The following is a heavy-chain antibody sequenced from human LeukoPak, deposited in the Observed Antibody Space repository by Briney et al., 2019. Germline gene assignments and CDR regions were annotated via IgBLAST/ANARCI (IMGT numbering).Heavy chain of an antibody. V-gene: IGHV3-21*05. CDR2: ISGSSGYT. CDR3: ARGTGTTAYFDY. Sequence: GGSLRLSCAASGFTFSSYAMNWVRQAPGKGLEWVSYISGSSGYTKYADSVKGRFTISRDNAKNSLYLQVNSLRAEDAAVYYCARGTGTTAYFDYWGQGTLVTVSS. J-gene: IGHJ4*02. CDR1: GFTFSSYA. D-gene: IGHD1-1*01.